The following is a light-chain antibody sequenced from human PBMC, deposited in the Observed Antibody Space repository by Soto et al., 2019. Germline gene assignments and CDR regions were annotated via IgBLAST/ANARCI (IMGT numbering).Light chain of an antibody. CDR2: ENN. CDR1: SSNIGDNY. V-gene: IGLV1-51*02. Sequence: QAVVTQPPSVSAAPGQKVTISCSGSSSNIGDNYVSWYQQLPETAPKLLIYENNKRPSGIPDRFSGSTSGTSATLGITGLQTGDEADYYCGTWDSSLSAGVFGGGTKLTVL. CDR3: GTWDSSLSAGV. J-gene: IGLJ2*01.